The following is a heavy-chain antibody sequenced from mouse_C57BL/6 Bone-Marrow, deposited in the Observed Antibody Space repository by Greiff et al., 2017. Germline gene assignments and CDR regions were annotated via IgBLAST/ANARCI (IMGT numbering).Heavy chain of an antibody. V-gene: IGHV14-4*01. CDR3: TRGSSSYGY. D-gene: IGHD1-1*01. CDR2: IDPENGDT. CDR1: GFNIKDDY. Sequence: VQLQQSGAELVRPGASVKLSCTASGFNIKDDYMHWVKQRPEQGLEWIGRIDPENGDTEYASKFQGKATITADTSSNTAYLQLSSLTSEDTAVYYCTRGSSSYGYWGQGTTLTVSA. J-gene: IGHJ2*01.